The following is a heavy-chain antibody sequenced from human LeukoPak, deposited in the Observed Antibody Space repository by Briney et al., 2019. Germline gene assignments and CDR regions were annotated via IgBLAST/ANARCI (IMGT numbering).Heavy chain of an antibody. CDR1: GGSISSSSYY. CDR2: IYYSGST. Sequence: KASETLSLTCTVSGGSISSSSYYWGWIRQPPGKGLEWIGSIYYSGSTYYNPSLKSRVTISVDTSKNQFSLKLSSVTAADTAVYYCARPLTGYSSGSFDYWGQGTLVTVSS. J-gene: IGHJ4*02. V-gene: IGHV4-39*01. D-gene: IGHD6-19*01. CDR3: ARPLTGYSSGSFDY.